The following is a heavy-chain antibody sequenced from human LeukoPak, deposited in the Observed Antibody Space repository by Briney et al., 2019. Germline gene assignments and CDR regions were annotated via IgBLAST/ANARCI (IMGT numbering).Heavy chain of an antibody. CDR1: GFTFSSYA. J-gene: IGHJ3*02. V-gene: IGHV3-23*01. CDR2: ISGSGRST. Sequence: GGSLRLSCAASGFTFSSYAMSWVRQAPGKGLEWVSAISGSGRSTYYADSVKGRFTISRDNSRTTLWLQMNSLRAEDTAVYYCAKDGFLLWRGAFDIWGQGTMVTVSS. CDR3: AKDGFLLWRGAFDI. D-gene: IGHD3-10*01.